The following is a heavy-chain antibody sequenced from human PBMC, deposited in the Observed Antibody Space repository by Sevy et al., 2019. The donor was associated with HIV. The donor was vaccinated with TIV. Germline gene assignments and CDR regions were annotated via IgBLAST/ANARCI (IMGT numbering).Heavy chain of an antibody. CDR2: ISYDGSNK. J-gene: IGHJ1*01. CDR1: GFTFSSYG. D-gene: IGHD6-19*01. CDR3: AKGYSSGWGAEYFQH. V-gene: IGHV3-30*18. Sequence: GGSLRLSCAASGFTFSSYGMHWVRQAPGKGLEWVAVISYDGSNKYYADSVKGRFTISRDNSKNTLYLQMNSLRAEDTAVYYCAKGYSSGWGAEYFQHWGQGTLVTVSS.